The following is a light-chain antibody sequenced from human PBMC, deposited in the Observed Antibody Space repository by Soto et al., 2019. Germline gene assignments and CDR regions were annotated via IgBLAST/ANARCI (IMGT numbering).Light chain of an antibody. CDR3: QSYDSSLSGSYV. V-gene: IGLV1-40*01. CDR2: GNS. Sequence: QSVLTQPPSVSGAPGQRVTISCTGSRSNIGAGYDVHWYQQLPGTAPKLLIYGNSNRPSGVPDRFSGSKSGTSASLATTGLQAEDEADYYCQSYDSSLSGSYVFGTGTKVTVL. J-gene: IGLJ1*01. CDR1: RSNIGAGYD.